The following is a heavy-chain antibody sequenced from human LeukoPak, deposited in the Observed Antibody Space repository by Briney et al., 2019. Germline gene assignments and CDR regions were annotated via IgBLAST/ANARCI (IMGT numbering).Heavy chain of an antibody. V-gene: IGHV3-53*01. CDR1: GFTVSSRY. CDR3: ARGWDY. Sequence: GGSLRLSRAASGFTVSSRYMSWVRQAPGKGLEWVSLIYSGTTYYADSVKGRFTISRDNSKNMVYLQMNSLRAEDTAVYYCARGWDYWGQGTLVTVSS. J-gene: IGHJ4*02. CDR2: IYSGTT.